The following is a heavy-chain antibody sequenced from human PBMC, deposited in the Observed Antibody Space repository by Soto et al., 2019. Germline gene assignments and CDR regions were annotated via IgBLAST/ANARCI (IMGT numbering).Heavy chain of an antibody. J-gene: IGHJ6*02. CDR2: ISGSGGST. Sequence: EVQLLESGGGLVQPGGSLRLSCAASGFTFSSYAMSWVRQAPGEGLEWVSAISGSGGSTYYADSVKGRFTISRDNSKNTLYLQMNSLRAEDTAVYYCAKGRVTMVRPNYYYYGMDVWGQGTTVTVSS. CDR3: AKGRVTMVRPNYYYYGMDV. V-gene: IGHV3-23*01. D-gene: IGHD3-10*01. CDR1: GFTFSSYA.